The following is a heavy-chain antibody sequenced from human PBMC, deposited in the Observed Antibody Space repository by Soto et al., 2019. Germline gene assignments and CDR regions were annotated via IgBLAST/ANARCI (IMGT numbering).Heavy chain of an antibody. CDR3: ARDSYSSSWYISFDY. CDR2: IIPILGIA. D-gene: IGHD6-13*01. Sequence: QVQLVQSGGEVKKPGSSVKVSCKASGGTFSSYTISWVRQAPGQGLEWMGRIIPILGIANYAQNFQGRVTITADKSTSTAYMELSSLRSEDTAVYYCARDSYSSSWYISFDYWGQGTLVTVSS. CDR1: GGTFSSYT. J-gene: IGHJ4*02. V-gene: IGHV1-69*08.